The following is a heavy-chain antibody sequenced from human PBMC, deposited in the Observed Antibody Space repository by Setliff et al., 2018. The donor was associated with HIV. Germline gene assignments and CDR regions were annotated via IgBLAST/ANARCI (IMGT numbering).Heavy chain of an antibody. CDR2: IYYSGRT. CDR1: GGSISTFY. CDR3: ARDVGEQLDV. J-gene: IGHJ6*03. V-gene: IGHV4-59*01. Sequence: PSETLSLTCTVSGGSISTFYWSWIRQPPGKGLEWIGYIYYSGRTNYNPSLDSRVTMSVDTSKNQFSLKLSSVTAADTAVYYCARDVGEQLDVWG.